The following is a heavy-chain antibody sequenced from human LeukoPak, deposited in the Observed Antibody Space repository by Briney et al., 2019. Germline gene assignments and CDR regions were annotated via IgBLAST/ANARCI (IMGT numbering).Heavy chain of an antibody. Sequence: PSETLSLTCTVSGYSISSVDYWGWIRQPPGKGLEWIGSLYHSGSTYYNPSLKSRVTISVDTSKNQFSLKLSSVTAADTAVYYCARVGRGSSGVDWFDPWGQGTLVTVSS. CDR1: GYSISSVDY. D-gene: IGHD6-25*01. CDR2: LYHSGST. CDR3: ARVGRGSSGVDWFDP. V-gene: IGHV4-38-2*02. J-gene: IGHJ5*02.